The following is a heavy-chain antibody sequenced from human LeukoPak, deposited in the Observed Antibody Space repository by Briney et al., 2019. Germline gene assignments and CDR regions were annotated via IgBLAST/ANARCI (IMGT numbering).Heavy chain of an antibody. CDR3: ARDRGGSYYLHSFDY. D-gene: IGHD1-26*01. V-gene: IGHV3-33*01. CDR1: GFTFSSYG. CDR2: IWYDGSNK. Sequence: GGSLRLSCAASGFTFSSYGMHWVRQAPGKGLEWVAVIWYDGSNKYYADSVKGRFTISRDNSKNTLYLQMNSLRAEDTAVYYCARDRGGSYYLHSFDYWGQGTLVTVSS. J-gene: IGHJ4*02.